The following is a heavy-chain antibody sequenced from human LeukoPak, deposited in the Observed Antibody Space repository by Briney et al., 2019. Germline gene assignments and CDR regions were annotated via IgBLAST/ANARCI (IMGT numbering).Heavy chain of an antibody. J-gene: IGHJ4*02. D-gene: IGHD5-24*01. Sequence: GGSLRLSCAASGFTFSSYWMSWVRQAPGKGLEWVANIKQDGSEKYYVDSVKGRFTISRDNSKNMVFLQMNSLRAEDTAMYYCAKDDAYLQYADWGQGTLVTVSS. CDR1: GFTFSSYW. CDR2: IKQDGSEK. V-gene: IGHV3-7*03. CDR3: AKDDAYLQYAD.